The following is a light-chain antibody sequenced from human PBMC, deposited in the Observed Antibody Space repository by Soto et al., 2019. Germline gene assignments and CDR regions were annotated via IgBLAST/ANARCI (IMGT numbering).Light chain of an antibody. CDR3: SLYISGSTYV. CDR2: EVN. Sequence: QSVLAQPPSVSGSPGQSVTISCTGTSXDVGSYNRLSWYQQPPGTAPKLIMYEVNTRPSGVPDRFSGSKSGSTASLTISGLQAEDEADYYCSLYISGSTYVFGTGTKVTV. CDR1: SXDVGSYNR. J-gene: IGLJ1*01. V-gene: IGLV2-18*01.